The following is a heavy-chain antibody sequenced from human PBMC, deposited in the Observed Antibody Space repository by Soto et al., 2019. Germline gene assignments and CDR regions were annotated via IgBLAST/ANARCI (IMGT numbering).Heavy chain of an antibody. CDR2: ISGSGVRT. J-gene: IGHJ5*01. CDR1: GFTFSNYA. CDR3: AKDHAREQFVRGENWFDS. V-gene: IGHV3-23*04. D-gene: IGHD6-6*01. Sequence: EVQLVESGGGLVQPGGSLRLSCAASGFTFSNYAMSWARQAPGKGLEWVSTISGSGVRTYYADSVKGRFTISRDNSKNTLDLQMNNLRVEDTAIYYCAKDHAREQFVRGENWFDSWGQGTLVTVSS.